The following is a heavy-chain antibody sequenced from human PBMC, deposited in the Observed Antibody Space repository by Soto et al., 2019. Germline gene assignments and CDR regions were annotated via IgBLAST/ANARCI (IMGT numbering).Heavy chain of an antibody. CDR2: FDPEDGET. CDR1: GYTLTELS. Sequence: GASVKVSCKVSGYTLTELSMHWVRQAPGKGLEWMGGFDPEDGETIYAQKFQGRVTMTEDTSTDTAYMELSSLRSEDTAVYYYATGVSSWYFFDYWGQGTLVTVSS. J-gene: IGHJ4*02. D-gene: IGHD6-13*01. CDR3: ATGVSSWYFFDY. V-gene: IGHV1-24*01.